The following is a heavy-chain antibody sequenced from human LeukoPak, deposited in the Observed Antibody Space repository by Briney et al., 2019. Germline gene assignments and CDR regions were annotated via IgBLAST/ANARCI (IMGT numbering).Heavy chain of an antibody. CDR1: GFTFSSYS. D-gene: IGHD3-10*01. CDR2: ISSSSSYI. J-gene: IGHJ4*02. V-gene: IGHV3-21*04. Sequence: GGSLRLSCAASGFTFSSYSMNWVRQAPGKGLEWVSSISSSSSYIYYADSVKGRFTISRDNAKNSLYLQMNSLKTEDTAVYYCTRRSYYYGSGSYLPFDYWGQGTLVTVSS. CDR3: TRRSYYYGSGSYLPFDY.